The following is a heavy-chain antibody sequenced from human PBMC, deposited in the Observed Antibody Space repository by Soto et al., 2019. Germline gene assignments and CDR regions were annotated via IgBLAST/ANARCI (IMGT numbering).Heavy chain of an antibody. CDR1: GGSISSGGFY. Sequence: QVQLQESGPGQVKPSQTLALTCTVSGGSISSGGFYWSWIRQHPGKGLEWIGYIYYSGSTYYNPSLKSRVTISVDTSKNQFSLKLSSVTAADTAVYYCARADIVVLVAAHAFDIWGQGTMVTVSS. CDR3: ARADIVVLVAAHAFDI. CDR2: IYYSGST. V-gene: IGHV4-31*03. D-gene: IGHD2-15*01. J-gene: IGHJ3*02.